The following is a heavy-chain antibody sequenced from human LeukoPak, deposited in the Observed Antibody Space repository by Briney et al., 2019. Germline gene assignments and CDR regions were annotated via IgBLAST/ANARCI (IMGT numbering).Heavy chain of an antibody. CDR2: IYPGDSDT. J-gene: IGHJ4*02. CDR3: ARHPSGNSNSWSDY. Sequence: GESLKISCQGSGYTFTNYWIAWVRQMPGKGLEWMGIIYPGDSDTRYSPSFHGQVTLSVDKSISTAYLQWSSLKASDAAMYYCARHPSGNSNSWSDYWGQGTLVTVSS. D-gene: IGHD2/OR15-2a*01. CDR1: GYTFTNYW. V-gene: IGHV5-51*01.